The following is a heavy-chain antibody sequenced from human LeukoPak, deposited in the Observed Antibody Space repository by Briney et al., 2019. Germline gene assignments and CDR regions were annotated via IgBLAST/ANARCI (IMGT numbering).Heavy chain of an antibody. CDR2: IYTSGST. V-gene: IGHV4-4*07. J-gene: IGHJ6*02. D-gene: IGHD6-6*01. CDR1: GGSISSYY. CDR3: AKVREAARPDQDYYYGMDV. Sequence: SETLSLTCTVSGGSISSYYWSWIRQPAGKGLEWIGRIYTSGSTNYNPSLKSRVTMSVDTSKNQFSLKLSSVTAEDTALYYCAKVREAARPDQDYYYGMDVWGQGTTVTVSS.